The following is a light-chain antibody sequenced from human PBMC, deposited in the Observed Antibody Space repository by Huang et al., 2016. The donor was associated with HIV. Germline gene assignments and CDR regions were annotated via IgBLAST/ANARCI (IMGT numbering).Light chain of an antibody. CDR3: QQSYRTPWA. CDR1: QSISSY. V-gene: IGKV1-39*01. J-gene: IGKJ1*01. Sequence: DIQMTQSPLSLSASVGDRVTITCRASQSISSYLNWYQQKPGKAPKVPIYTTSTLQSGVPSRFSGSGSGTDFSLTISSLQPEDFATYYCQQSYRTPWAFGQGTKVEIK. CDR2: TTS.